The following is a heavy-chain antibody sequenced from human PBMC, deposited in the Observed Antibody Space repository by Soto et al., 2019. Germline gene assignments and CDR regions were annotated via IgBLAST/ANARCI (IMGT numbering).Heavy chain of an antibody. V-gene: IGHV4-59*01. CDR1: GGSISSYY. Sequence: SETLSLTCTVSGGSISSYYWSWVRQPPGKGLEWIGYIYYSGSTNYNPSLKSRVTISVETTTNQFSLKLSSGTAAETAVYFCAKKVIVAAGILEDGVAFKIWGQGTRVTFS. CDR3: AKKVIVAAGILEDGVAFKI. J-gene: IGHJ3*02. D-gene: IGHD6-13*01. CDR2: IYYSGST.